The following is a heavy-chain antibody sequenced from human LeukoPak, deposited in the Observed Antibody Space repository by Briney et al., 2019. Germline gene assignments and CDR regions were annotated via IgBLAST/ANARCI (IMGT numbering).Heavy chain of an antibody. CDR1: GYTFTSYD. Sequence: ASVKVSCKASGYTFTSYDINWVRQATGQGLEWMGWMNPNSGSTGYAQKFQGRVTITRNTSISTAYMELSGLRSEDTAVYYCARGRSTGYPYHLENRGQGTLVTVSS. CDR3: ARGRSTGYPYHLEN. J-gene: IGHJ4*02. D-gene: IGHD5-12*01. CDR2: MNPNSGST. V-gene: IGHV1-8*03.